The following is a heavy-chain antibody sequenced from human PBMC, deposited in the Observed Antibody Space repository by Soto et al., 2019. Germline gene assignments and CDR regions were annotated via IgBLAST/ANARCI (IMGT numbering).Heavy chain of an antibody. Sequence: GGSLRLSCSASGFTFSRYTMHWVRQAPGNGLEYVSGISTNGGSTFYADSVKGRFTISRDNSKDTLYLQMNGLRAADTAVYYCAKDRAGIVVVEDASFEPWGQGTLVTVSS. CDR1: GFTFSRYT. J-gene: IGHJ5*02. V-gene: IGHV3-64*04. CDR3: AKDRAGIVVVEDASFEP. CDR2: ISTNGGST. D-gene: IGHD2-15*01.